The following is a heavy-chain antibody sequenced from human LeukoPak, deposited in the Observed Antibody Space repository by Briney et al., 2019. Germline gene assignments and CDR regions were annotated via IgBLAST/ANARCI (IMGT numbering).Heavy chain of an antibody. CDR1: GGSISSGSYY. J-gene: IGHJ6*02. CDR3: ARDALGYSYGRDYYYYGMDV. D-gene: IGHD5-18*01. V-gene: IGHV4-61*02. CDR2: IYTSGST. Sequence: SETLSLTCTVSGGSISSGSYYWSCIRPPAGKGLEWIGRIYTSGSTNYNPSLKSRVTISVDTSKNQFSLQLSSVTAADTAVYYGARDALGYSYGRDYYYYGMDVWGQGTTVTVSS.